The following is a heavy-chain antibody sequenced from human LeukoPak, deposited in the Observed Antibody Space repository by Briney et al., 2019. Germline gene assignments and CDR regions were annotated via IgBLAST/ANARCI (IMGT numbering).Heavy chain of an antibody. CDR1: GYTFTTYD. J-gene: IGHJ4*02. V-gene: IGHV1-18*01. Sequence: GASVKVSCRAFGYTFTTYDINWVRQATGQGLEWMGWMNPYNGNTDYAQKLQGRVTMATDTSTSTAYMELRSLRSDDTAVYYCARNRGYSYGYGDYWGQGTLVTVSS. D-gene: IGHD5-18*01. CDR2: MNPYNGNT. CDR3: ARNRGYSYGYGDY.